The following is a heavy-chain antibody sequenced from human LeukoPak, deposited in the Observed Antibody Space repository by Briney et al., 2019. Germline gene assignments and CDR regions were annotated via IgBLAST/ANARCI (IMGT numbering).Heavy chain of an antibody. CDR1: GHTLNNHF. CDR3: ARGADQEFDF. V-gene: IGHV1-46*02. Sequence: GASVTVSCKSSGHTLNNHFIHWVRQAPGRGLEWMGMINPRDGSTRTLQRFQGRLTMTRDTSTSTLYMGLSSLRSEDTATYFCARGADQEFDFWGQGTLVTVSS. J-gene: IGHJ4*02. CDR2: INPRDGST.